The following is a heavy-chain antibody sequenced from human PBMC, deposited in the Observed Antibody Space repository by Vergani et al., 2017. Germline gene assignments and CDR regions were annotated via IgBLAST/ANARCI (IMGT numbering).Heavy chain of an antibody. D-gene: IGHD2-2*02. V-gene: IGHV4-61*02. Sequence: QGQLQESGPGLVKPSQTLSPTCTVSGVSISGGRYYWSWIRQPAGKGLEWIGRIYTSGSTNYNPSLKSRVTMSVNTSKNQFSLKLSSVTAADTAVYYCVRTLGYCSVTSGYTAKKPLRAFEIWGQGTMVTVSS. CDR3: VRTLGYCSVTSGYTAKKPLRAFEI. CDR1: GVSISGGRYY. CDR2: IYTSGST. J-gene: IGHJ3*02.